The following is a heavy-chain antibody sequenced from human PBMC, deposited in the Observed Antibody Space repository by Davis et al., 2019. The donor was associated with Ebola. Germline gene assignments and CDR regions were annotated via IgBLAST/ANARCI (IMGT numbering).Heavy chain of an antibody. V-gene: IGHV4-59*01. D-gene: IGHD3-10*01. CDR2: IYYSGST. CDR3: ARGPSYGSGSYPDY. J-gene: IGHJ4*02. Sequence: PSETLSLTCTVSGGSISSYYWSWIRQPPGKGLEWIGYIYYSGSTNYNPSLKSRVTISVDTSKNQFSLKLSSVTAADTAVYYCARGPSYGSGSYPDYWGQGTLVTVSS. CDR1: GGSISSYY.